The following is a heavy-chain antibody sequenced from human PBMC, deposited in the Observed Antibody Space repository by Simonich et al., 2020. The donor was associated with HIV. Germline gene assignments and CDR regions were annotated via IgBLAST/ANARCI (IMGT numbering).Heavy chain of an antibody. CDR2: ISYDGSNK. J-gene: IGHJ5*02. CDR3: ARDLTTYYYDSSGYYSGWFDP. V-gene: IGHV3-30*07. D-gene: IGHD3-22*01. CDR1: GFTFSSYA. Sequence: QVQLVESVGGVVQPGRSLRLSCAASGFTFSSYAMHWVRQAQGKGLEWVAVISYDGSNKYYGDSVKGRFTISRDNSKNTLYLQMNSLRAEDTAVYYCARDLTTYYYDSSGYYSGWFDPWGQGTLVTVSS.